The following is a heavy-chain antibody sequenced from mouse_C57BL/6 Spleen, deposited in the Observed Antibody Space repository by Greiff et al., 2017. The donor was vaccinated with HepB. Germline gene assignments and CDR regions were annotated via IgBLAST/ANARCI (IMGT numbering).Heavy chain of an antibody. CDR1: GYTFTEYT. CDR3: ARHEEGYDYAENYAMDY. Sequence: VQLQQSGAELVKPGASVKLSCKASGYTFTEYTIHWVKQRSGQGLEWIGWFYPGSGSIKYNEKFKDKATLTADKSSSTVYMELSRLTSEDSAVYFCARHEEGYDYAENYAMDYWGQGTSVTVSS. J-gene: IGHJ4*01. D-gene: IGHD2-4*01. CDR2: FYPGSGSI. V-gene: IGHV1-62-2*01.